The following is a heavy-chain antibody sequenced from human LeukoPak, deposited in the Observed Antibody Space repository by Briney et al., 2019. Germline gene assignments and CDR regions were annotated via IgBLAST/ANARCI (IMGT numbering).Heavy chain of an antibody. V-gene: IGHV4-4*07. J-gene: IGHJ6*03. Sequence: SETLSLTCTVSGGSISSYYWSWIRQPAGKGLEWIGRIYTGGSTNYNPSLKSRVTMSVDTSKNQFSLKLSSVTAADTAVYYCARDLTNNYYYYYMDVWGKGTTVTVSS. CDR1: GGSISSYY. CDR2: IYTGGST. CDR3: ARDLTNNYYYYYMDV.